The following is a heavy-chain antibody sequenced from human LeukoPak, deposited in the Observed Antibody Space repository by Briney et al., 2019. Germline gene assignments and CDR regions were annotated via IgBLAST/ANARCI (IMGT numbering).Heavy chain of an antibody. J-gene: IGHJ4*02. CDR1: GFTFSDSA. V-gene: IGHV3-23*01. Sequence: PGGSLRLSCEASGFTFSDSAMSWVRQASGRGLEWVSLISASGGNSYYADSVKGRFTVSRDSSKNTLHLQMNSLRAEDTAVYYCAREGGYNFWSYFDYWGQGTLVTVSS. D-gene: IGHD3-3*01. CDR2: ISASGGNS. CDR3: AREGGYNFWSYFDY.